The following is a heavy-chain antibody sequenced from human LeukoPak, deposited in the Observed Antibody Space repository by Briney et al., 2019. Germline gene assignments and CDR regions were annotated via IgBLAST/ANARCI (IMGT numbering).Heavy chain of an antibody. V-gene: IGHV4-59*01. CDR3: ARVGYSYGLDAFDI. J-gene: IGHJ3*02. Sequence: PSETLSLTCTVSGGSISSYYWSWIRQPPGKGLEWIGYIYYSGSTNYNPSLKSRVTISVDTSKNQFSLKLSSVTAADTAVYYCARVGYSYGLDAFDIWGQGTMVTVSS. CDR1: GGSISSYY. CDR2: IYYSGST. D-gene: IGHD5-18*01.